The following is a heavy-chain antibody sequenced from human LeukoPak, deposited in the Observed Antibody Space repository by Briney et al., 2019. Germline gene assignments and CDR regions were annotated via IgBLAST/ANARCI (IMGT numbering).Heavy chain of an antibody. D-gene: IGHD2-2*01. Sequence: PSETLSLTCTVSGGSISSSSYYWGWIRQPPGKGLGWIGSIYYSGSTYYNPSLKSRVTISVDTSKNQFSRTLSSVTTAYTAVSFWGRPFGSPYCSSTSCYNWFDPWGQGTLVTVSS. V-gene: IGHV4-39*01. J-gene: IGHJ5*02. CDR1: GGSISSSSYY. CDR3: GRPFGSPYCSSTSCYNWFDP. CDR2: IYYSGST.